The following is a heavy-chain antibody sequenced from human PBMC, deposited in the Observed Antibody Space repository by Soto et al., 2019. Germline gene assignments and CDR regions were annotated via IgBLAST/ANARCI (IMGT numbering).Heavy chain of an antibody. Sequence: GESLKISCKGSGYRFTDYWIAWVRQMPGKGLECMGIIYPDDSDTRYSPSFQGQVTISADKSINTAYLQWSSLKASDTAMYYCARFLRGFANWCDPWGPGTLVTVSS. CDR3: ARFLRGFANWCDP. D-gene: IGHD5-12*01. CDR2: IYPDDSDT. J-gene: IGHJ5*02. CDR1: GYRFTDYW. V-gene: IGHV5-51*01.